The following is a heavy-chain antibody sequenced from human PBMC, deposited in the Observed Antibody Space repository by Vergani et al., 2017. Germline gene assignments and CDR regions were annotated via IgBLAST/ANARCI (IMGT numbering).Heavy chain of an antibody. Sequence: QVQLVQSGAEVKKPGASVKVSCKASGYTFTSYYMHWVRQAPGQGLEWMGIINPSGGSTSYAQKFQGRVTMTRDTSTSTVYMELSSLRSEDTAVYYCAREVYYDSSGYAPWGYYYYGMDVWGQGTTVTVS. CDR2: INPSGGST. J-gene: IGHJ6*02. V-gene: IGHV1-46*01. CDR3: AREVYYDSSGYAPWGYYYYGMDV. CDR1: GYTFTSYY. D-gene: IGHD3-22*01.